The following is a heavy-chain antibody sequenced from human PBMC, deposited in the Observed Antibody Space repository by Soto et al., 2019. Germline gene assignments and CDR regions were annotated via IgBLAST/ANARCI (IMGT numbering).Heavy chain of an antibody. D-gene: IGHD2-2*01. CDR3: GRCSSTSCHLGADY. CDR1: GFTFSSYA. CDR2: ISFDGNNK. J-gene: IGHJ4*02. V-gene: IGHV3-30-3*01. Sequence: QVQLVESGGGVVQPGRSLRLSCAASGFTFSSYALHWVRQAPVRGLEWLALISFDGNNKYYANSVKGRFTISRDNSKNTLYLQMSSLSAEDTAVYYCGRCSSTSCHLGADYWGQGTLVTVS.